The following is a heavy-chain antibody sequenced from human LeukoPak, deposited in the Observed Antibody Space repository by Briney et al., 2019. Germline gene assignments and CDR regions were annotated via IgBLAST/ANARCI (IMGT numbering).Heavy chain of an antibody. CDR3: ARVCSSTSCYFKTRSWFDP. V-gene: IGHV3-7*01. CDR1: GFTFSSYW. J-gene: IGHJ5*02. CDR2: IKQDGSEK. Sequence: PGGSLRLSCAASGFTFSSYWMSWVRQAPGKGLEWVANIKQDGSEKYYVDSVKGRFTISRDNAKNSLYLQMNSLRAEDTAVYYCARVCSSTSCYFKTRSWFDPWGQGTLVTVSS. D-gene: IGHD2-2*01.